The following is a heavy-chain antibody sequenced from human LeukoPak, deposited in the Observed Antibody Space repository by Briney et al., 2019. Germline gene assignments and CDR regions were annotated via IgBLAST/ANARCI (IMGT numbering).Heavy chain of an antibody. Sequence: PGGSLRLSCAASGFTFSSYGMHWVRQAPGKGLEWVAFIRYDGSNKYYADSVKGRFTISRDNSKNTLYLQMNSLRAEDTAVYYCAKEGYSGSLYYFDYWGQGTLVTVSP. V-gene: IGHV3-30*02. J-gene: IGHJ4*02. CDR1: GFTFSSYG. CDR3: AKEGYSGSLYYFDY. D-gene: IGHD1-26*01. CDR2: IRYDGSNK.